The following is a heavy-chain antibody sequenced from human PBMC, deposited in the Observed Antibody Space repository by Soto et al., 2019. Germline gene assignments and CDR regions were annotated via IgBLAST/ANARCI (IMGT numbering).Heavy chain of an antibody. CDR2: IRSKTNSYAT. D-gene: IGHD3-16*02. CDR1: GFTVSGSA. CDR3: TSHLEELSFPSAFDI. Sequence: EVQLVESGGGLVQPGGSLKLSCAASGFTVSGSAVHWVRQASGKGLEWVGRIRSKTNSYATAYAASVKGRFTISRDDSKNTAYLQMNSLKTENTAVYYCTSHLEELSFPSAFDIWGQGTIVTVSS. J-gene: IGHJ3*02. V-gene: IGHV3-73*01.